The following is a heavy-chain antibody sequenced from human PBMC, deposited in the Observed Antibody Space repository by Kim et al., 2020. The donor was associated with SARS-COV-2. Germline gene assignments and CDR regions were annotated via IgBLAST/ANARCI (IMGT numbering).Heavy chain of an antibody. V-gene: IGHV1-69*01. CDR3: ARILSGSYYFDY. J-gene: IGHJ4*02. D-gene: IGHD1-26*01. Sequence: NYAQKFQSRVTITADESTSTAYMELSSLRSEDTAVYYCARILSGSYYFDYWGQGTLVTVSS.